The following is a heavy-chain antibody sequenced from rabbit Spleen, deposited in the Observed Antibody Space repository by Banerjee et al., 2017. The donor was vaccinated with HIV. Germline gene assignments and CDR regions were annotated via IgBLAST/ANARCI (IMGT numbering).Heavy chain of an antibody. D-gene: IGHD6-1*01. J-gene: IGHJ4*01. CDR1: GFSFSSSYY. Sequence: QSLEESGGDLVKPEGSLTLTCTASGFSFSSSYYMCWVRQAPGKGLEYIACIYAGSSGSTYYASWAKGRFTISKTSSTTVTLEMTSLTAADTATYFCARGYNSDYAVNGYAASLNLWGQGTLVTVS. CDR2: IYAGSSGST. CDR3: ARGYNSDYAVNGYAASLNL. V-gene: IGHV1S40*01.